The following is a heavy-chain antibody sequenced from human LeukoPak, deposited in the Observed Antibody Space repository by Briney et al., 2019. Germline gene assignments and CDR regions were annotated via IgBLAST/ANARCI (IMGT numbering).Heavy chain of an antibody. V-gene: IGHV4-34*08. CDR1: GGTFSGHY. CDR3: AGHFCFDL. Sequence: SETLSLTCAVYGGTFSGHYWNWFRQPPGKGLEWIGAINTSVGTDYNPSFKSRVAMSGDTSKNQFSLKLSSVTAADTAVYYCAGHFCFDLWGPGTLVTVSS. J-gene: IGHJ2*01. CDR2: INTSVGT.